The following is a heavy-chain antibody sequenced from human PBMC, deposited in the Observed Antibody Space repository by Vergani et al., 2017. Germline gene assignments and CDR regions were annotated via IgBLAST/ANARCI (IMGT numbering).Heavy chain of an antibody. CDR2: ISAYNGNT. J-gene: IGHJ4*02. Sequence: QVQLVQSGAEVKKPGSSVKVSCKASGYTFTSYGISWVRQAPGQGLEWMGWISAYNGNTNYAQKLQGRGTMTTDTSTRSAYMELRSLRSDDTAVYYCARATPWGSYSGFDYWGQGTLVTVSS. V-gene: IGHV1-18*01. D-gene: IGHD1-26*01. CDR3: ARATPWGSYSGFDY. CDR1: GYTFTSYG.